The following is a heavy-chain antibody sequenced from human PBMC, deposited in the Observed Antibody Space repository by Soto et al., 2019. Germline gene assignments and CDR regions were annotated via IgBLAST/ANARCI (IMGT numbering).Heavy chain of an antibody. Sequence: PGGSLRLSCAASGFTFNTYPMNWVRQAPGKGLEWVGRIKSMPDGGTADYAAPLKGRFTISRDDSKNTLFLQMNSLKTEDTAVYYCTTDTVCDYWGQGTLVTVSS. CDR3: TTDTVCDY. CDR2: IKSMPDGGTA. D-gene: IGHD3-16*01. V-gene: IGHV3-15*07. CDR1: GFTFNTYP. J-gene: IGHJ4*02.